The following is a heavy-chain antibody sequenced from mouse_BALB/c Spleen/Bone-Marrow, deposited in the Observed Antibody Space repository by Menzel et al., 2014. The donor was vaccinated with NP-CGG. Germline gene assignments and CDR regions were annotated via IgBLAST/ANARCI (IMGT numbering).Heavy chain of an antibody. CDR3: ASYYYGSSTFAY. Sequence: VQLKESGAELVRSGASVKLSCTASGFNIKDYYMHWVKQRPEQGLEWIGRIDPANGNTKYDPKFQGKATITADTSSNTAYLQLSSLTSEDTAVYYCASYYYGSSTFAYWGQGTLVTVSA. J-gene: IGHJ3*01. CDR2: IDPANGNT. V-gene: IGHV14-3*02. D-gene: IGHD1-1*01. CDR1: GFNIKDYY.